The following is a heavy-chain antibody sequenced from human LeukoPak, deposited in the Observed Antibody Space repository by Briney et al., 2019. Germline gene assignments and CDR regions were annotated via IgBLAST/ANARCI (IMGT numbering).Heavy chain of an antibody. J-gene: IGHJ4*02. CDR3: ARLSEYYYGSGSYEV. CDR1: GGSFSGYY. CDR2: INHSGST. V-gene: IGHV4-34*01. D-gene: IGHD3-10*01. Sequence: SETLSLTCAVYGGSFSGYYWSWIRQPPGKGLEWIGEINHSGSTNYNPSLKSRVTISVDTSKNQFSLKLSSATAADTAVYYCARLSEYYYGSGSYEVWGQGTLVTVSS.